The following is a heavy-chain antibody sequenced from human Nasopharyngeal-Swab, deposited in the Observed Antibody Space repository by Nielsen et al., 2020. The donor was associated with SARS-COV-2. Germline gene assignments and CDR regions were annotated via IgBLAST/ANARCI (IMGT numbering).Heavy chain of an antibody. Sequence: SQTLSLTCAVYGGSFSGYYWTWIRQPPGKGLEWIGEINHSGSTNNNPSLNSRVTISVDTSKSQFSLKLRSVTAADTAVYYCARAGVDTSTGSSGGCFDYWGQGALVTVSS. D-gene: IGHD3-9*01. CDR3: ARAGVDTSTGSSGGCFDY. CDR1: GGSFSGYY. J-gene: IGHJ4*02. V-gene: IGHV4-34*01. CDR2: INHSGST.